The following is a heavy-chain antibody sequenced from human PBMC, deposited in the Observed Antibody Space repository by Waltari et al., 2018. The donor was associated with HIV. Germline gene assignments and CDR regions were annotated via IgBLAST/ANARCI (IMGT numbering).Heavy chain of an antibody. CDR2: ISYDVSNG. CDR3: AKGGTVYGYYHYFDY. Sequence: QVQLVESGGGVVQPGRSLRLSCAASRFTFSSYGMHWVRQSPGKGLEGGELISYDVSNGYDAESVNGRFTISRDNSKNTLWLQMSSLRAEDTAVYYCAKGGTVYGYYHYFDYWGQGTLVTVSS. J-gene: IGHJ4*02. D-gene: IGHD5-18*01. CDR1: RFTFSSYG. V-gene: IGHV3-30*18.